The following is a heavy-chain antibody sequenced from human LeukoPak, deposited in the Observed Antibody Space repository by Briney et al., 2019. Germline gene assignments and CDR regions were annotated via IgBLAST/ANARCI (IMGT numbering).Heavy chain of an antibody. J-gene: IGHJ4*02. Sequence: SVKVPCKASGGTFSSYAISWVRQAPGQGLEWMGGIIPIFGTANYAQKFQGRVTITADESTSTAYMELSSLRSEDTAVYYCASPEGGYSYGYVYWGQGTLVTVSS. D-gene: IGHD5-18*01. CDR2: IIPIFGTA. V-gene: IGHV1-69*13. CDR3: ASPEGGYSYGYVY. CDR1: GGTFSSYA.